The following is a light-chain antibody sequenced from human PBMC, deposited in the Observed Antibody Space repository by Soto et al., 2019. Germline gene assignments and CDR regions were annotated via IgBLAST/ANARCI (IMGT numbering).Light chain of an antibody. CDR3: QQRGNWPPT. Sequence: EIVLRQSPATLSLSPGERATLSCRASQSISSYLAWYQQKPGQAPRLLIYDASNRATGIPARFSGGGTGTDFTLTISSLEPEDFAVYYCQQRGNWPPTFGGGTKVEIK. J-gene: IGKJ4*01. CDR2: DAS. V-gene: IGKV3-11*01. CDR1: QSISSY.